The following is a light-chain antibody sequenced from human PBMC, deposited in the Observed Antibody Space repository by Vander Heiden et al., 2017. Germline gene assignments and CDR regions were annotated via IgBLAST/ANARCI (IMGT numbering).Light chain of an antibody. CDR1: QSVSSY. CDR2: DAS. CDR3: QQRSNWPRT. J-gene: IGKJ1*01. Sequence: EIVLTQSPATLSLSPGDRATLSCSASQSVSSYLAWYQQQPGQAPGLLIYDASNRATGIPARSSGSGSGTDFTLTISSLEPEDFAVYYCQQRSNWPRTFGQGTKVEIK. V-gene: IGKV3-11*01.